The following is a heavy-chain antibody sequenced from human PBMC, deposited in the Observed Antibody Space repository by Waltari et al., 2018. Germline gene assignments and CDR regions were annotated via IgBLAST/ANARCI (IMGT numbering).Heavy chain of an antibody. V-gene: IGHV3-11*06. CDR1: GFGFSDYY. D-gene: IGHD7-27*01. CDR2: ISGSGYET. CDR3: ALFTNYYFDY. Sequence: QVHLLESGGDLVKTGGSLKLSCVASGFGFSDYYMSWIRQAPGGALEWLSPISGSGYETLYADSVRGRFTISRDNSKNSLFLHMHSLRAEDTAIYYCALFTNYYFDYWGQGTLVTVSS. J-gene: IGHJ4*02.